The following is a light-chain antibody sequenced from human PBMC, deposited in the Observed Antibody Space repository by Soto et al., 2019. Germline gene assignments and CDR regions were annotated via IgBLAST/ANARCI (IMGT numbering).Light chain of an antibody. Sequence: DIQMTQSPGTLSASVGDRVTITCRASQRVDRWLAWYQQKPGQAPKLLISDASTLESGVPSRFSGSGSVTEFSLTITSLQPDDFATYYCQQYKDYTYTFGQGTKVDIK. CDR3: QQYKDYTYT. CDR1: QRVDRW. CDR2: DAS. V-gene: IGKV1-5*01. J-gene: IGKJ1*01.